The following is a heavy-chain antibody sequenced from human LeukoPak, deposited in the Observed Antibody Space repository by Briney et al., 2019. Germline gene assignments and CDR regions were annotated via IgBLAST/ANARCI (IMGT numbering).Heavy chain of an antibody. D-gene: IGHD5-12*01. J-gene: IGHJ4*02. V-gene: IGHV3-30*03. CDR2: ISYDGSNK. CDR3: ARTVATIALPSFKY. Sequence: PGGSLRLSCEASGFTLSDYGMHWVRQAPGKGLEWVAAISYDGSNKNFADSVKGRFTVCRDNSRNTLYLQMNSLRDEDSAVYYCARTVATIALPSFKYWGQGTLVTVSS. CDR1: GFTLSDYG.